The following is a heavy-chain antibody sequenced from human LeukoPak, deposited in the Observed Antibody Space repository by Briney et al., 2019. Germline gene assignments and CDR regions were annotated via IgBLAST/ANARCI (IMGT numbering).Heavy chain of an antibody. D-gene: IGHD3-10*01. CDR1: GISLSNYA. V-gene: IGHV3-23*01. CDR2: ISERGGST. Sequence: GGSLRLSCVVSGISLSNYAMTWVRQAPGKGLEWVSYISERGGSTTYADSGKGRVTIARDPSLNTLYLQINNLRAEDTAVYFCAKRGVVIRGILVIGYHQEAYHYDFWGQGVLVTVSS. J-gene: IGHJ4*02. CDR3: AKRGVVIRGILVIGYHQEAYHYDF.